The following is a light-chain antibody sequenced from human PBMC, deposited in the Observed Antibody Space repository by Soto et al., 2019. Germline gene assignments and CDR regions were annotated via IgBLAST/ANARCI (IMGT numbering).Light chain of an antibody. Sequence: EIVLTQSPATLSLSPGERATLSCRASQSVSIYLAWYQQKPGQAPRLLIYDASKRATGIPARFSGSGSGTDFTLTISRLAPGDFAVYYCPQRSNWPLTFGGGTKVQIK. CDR1: QSVSIY. CDR3: PQRSNWPLT. J-gene: IGKJ4*01. CDR2: DAS. V-gene: IGKV3-11*01.